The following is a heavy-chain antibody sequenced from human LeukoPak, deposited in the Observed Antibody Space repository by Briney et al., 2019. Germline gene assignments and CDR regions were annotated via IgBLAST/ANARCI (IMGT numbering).Heavy chain of an antibody. Sequence: QTGGSLRLSCAASGFTFSSYSMNWVRQAPGKGLEWISYISGSGSVSYYEDSVKGRFTISRDNAKNSLYLQVNSLRDEDTAPYYCARDGGFGFLAAFDIWGQGTMVTVSS. CDR3: ARDGGFGFLAAFDI. CDR2: ISGSGSVS. D-gene: IGHD3-10*01. CDR1: GFTFSSYS. V-gene: IGHV3-48*02. J-gene: IGHJ3*02.